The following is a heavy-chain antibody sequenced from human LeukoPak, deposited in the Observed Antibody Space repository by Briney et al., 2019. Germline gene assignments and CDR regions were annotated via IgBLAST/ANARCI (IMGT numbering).Heavy chain of an antibody. CDR3: AKDSGVLEWLSYFDY. J-gene: IGHJ4*02. Sequence: PGGSLRLSCAASGYTFSTYWMHWVRQAPGKGLVWVSRINGDGSTTSYADSVKGRFTISRDNSKNTLYLQMNSLRAEDTAVYYCAKDSGVLEWLSYFDYWGQGTLVTVSS. D-gene: IGHD3-3*01. CDR2: INGDGSTT. V-gene: IGHV3-74*01. CDR1: GYTFSTYW.